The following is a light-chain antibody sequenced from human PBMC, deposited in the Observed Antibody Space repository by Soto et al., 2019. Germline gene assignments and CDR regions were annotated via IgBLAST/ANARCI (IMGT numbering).Light chain of an antibody. CDR3: QQYGSSGT. J-gene: IGKJ1*01. CDR2: DAS. V-gene: IGKV3-11*01. CDR1: QSVSSY. Sequence: EIVFTQSPSTLSLSPGERATLSCRASQSVSSYLAWYQQKPGQAPRLLIYDASNRATGIPARFSGSGSGTDLTLTISSLEPEDFAVYYCQQYGSSGTFGQGTKVDIK.